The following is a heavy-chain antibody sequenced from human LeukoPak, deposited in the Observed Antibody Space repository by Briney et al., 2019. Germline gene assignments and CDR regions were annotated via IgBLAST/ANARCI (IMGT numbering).Heavy chain of an antibody. CDR1: GFTVTSHY. CDR3: TTAPIRSADTHENDY. Sequence: PGGSLRLSCAGSGFTVTSHYMSWVRQAPGKGPEGVSVFWGGGDTYYADSVKGRFTISRDKSKNTVYLHMNGLRGEDTSVYYCTTAPIRSADTHENDYWGQGNLVTVSS. CDR2: FWGGGDT. V-gene: IGHV3-66*01. J-gene: IGHJ4*02.